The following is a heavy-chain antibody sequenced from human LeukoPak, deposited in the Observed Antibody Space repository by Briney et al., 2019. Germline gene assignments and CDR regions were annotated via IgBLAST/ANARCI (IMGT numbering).Heavy chain of an antibody. D-gene: IGHD3-10*01. V-gene: IGHV3-11*01. CDR2: ISNSGSSI. CDR1: GFTFSDSY. Sequence: GGSLRLSCAASGFTFSDSYMTWIRQAPGKGLEWVSYISNSGSSIYYADSVKGRFTISRDNSKNTLYLQMNSMRAEDTAVYYCAKDINNLQVVLLWFGELLSFDYWGRGTLVTVSS. J-gene: IGHJ4*02. CDR3: AKDINNLQVVLLWFGELLSFDY.